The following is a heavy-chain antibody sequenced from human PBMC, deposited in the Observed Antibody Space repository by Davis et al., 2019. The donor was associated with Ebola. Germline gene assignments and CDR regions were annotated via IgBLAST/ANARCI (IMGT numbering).Heavy chain of an antibody. Sequence: MPSETLSLTCTVSGDSLSRSYYYWGWIRQPPGKGLVWIGSIYSSGTTYNNPSLKSRVTLSVDKSKKQFSLNLRSVTAADMGVYYCARHLDGDFYSDYWGQGTLVTVSS. D-gene: IGHD2-21*02. CDR3: ARHLDGDFYSDY. J-gene: IGHJ4*02. CDR2: IYSSGTT. V-gene: IGHV4-39*01. CDR1: GDSLSRSYYY.